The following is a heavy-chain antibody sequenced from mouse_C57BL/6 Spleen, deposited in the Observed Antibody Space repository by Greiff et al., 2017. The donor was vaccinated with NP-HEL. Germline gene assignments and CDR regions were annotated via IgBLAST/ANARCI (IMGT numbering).Heavy chain of an antibody. V-gene: IGHV1-55*01. J-gene: IGHJ4*01. CDR2: IYPGSGST. D-gene: IGHD2-3*01. CDR3: ARDGYYHYYAMDY. CDR1: GYTFTSYW. Sequence: VQLQQSGAELVKPGASVKMSCKASGYTFTSYWITWVKQRPGQGLEWIGDIYPGSGSTNYNEKFKSKATLTVDTSSSTAYMQLSSLTSEDSAVYYCARDGYYHYYAMDYWGQGTSVTVSS.